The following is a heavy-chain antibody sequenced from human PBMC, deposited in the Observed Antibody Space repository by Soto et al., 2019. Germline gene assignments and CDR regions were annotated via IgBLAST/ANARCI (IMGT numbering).Heavy chain of an antibody. CDR2: IYHSGST. CDR1: GGSISSSNW. CDR3: ARGGIVVVVAATHLINDAFDI. J-gene: IGHJ3*02. V-gene: IGHV4-4*02. D-gene: IGHD2-15*01. Sequence: QVQLQESGPGLVKPSGTLSLTCAVSGGSISSSNWWSWVRQPPGKGLEWIGEIYHSGSTNYNPSLKSPVTTSVDKSKNQFSLKLSSVTAADTAVYYCARGGIVVVVAATHLINDAFDIWGQGTMVTVSS.